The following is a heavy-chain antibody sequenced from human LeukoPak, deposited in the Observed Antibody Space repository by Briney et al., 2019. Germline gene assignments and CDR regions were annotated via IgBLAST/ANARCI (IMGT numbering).Heavy chain of an antibody. V-gene: IGHV3-30*04. J-gene: IGHJ5*02. Sequence: GGSLRLSCAASGFTFSSYAMHWVRQAPGKGLEWVAVISYDGSNKYYADSVKGRFTISRDNSKNTLYLQMNSLRAEDTAVYYCARASSYGYMRNWFDPWGQGTLVTVSS. CDR3: ARASSYGYMRNWFDP. CDR1: GFTFSSYA. D-gene: IGHD5-18*01. CDR2: ISYDGSNK.